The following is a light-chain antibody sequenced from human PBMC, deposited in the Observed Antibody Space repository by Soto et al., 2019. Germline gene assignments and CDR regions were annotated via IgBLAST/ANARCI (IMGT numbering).Light chain of an antibody. J-gene: IGLJ1*01. Sequence: QSVLTQPHSASGTPGQRVTISCSGTSSNIGTSSLDWFQQLPGTTPQLLISTTNHRPSGVPERCFAANSGTSASLAISGLQPEDEADYYCAAWVASLTGHVFGTGTKVTVL. CDR3: AAWVASLTGHV. V-gene: IGLV1-44*01. CDR2: TTN. CDR1: SSNIGTSS.